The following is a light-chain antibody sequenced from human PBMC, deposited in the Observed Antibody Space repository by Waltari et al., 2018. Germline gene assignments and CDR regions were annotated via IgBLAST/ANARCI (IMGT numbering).Light chain of an antibody. CDR2: KDK. V-gene: IGLV3-27*01. CDR3: FSAADNTGV. CDR1: LLARKY. Sequence: SYELTQPSSVSVSPGQTATITCSGDLLARKYVRWFQQRPGQAPLLVIFKDKERPSGIPERFSGSTSGTTVTLTISGAQVDDEADYFCFSAADNTGVFGGGTKLIVL. J-gene: IGLJ3*02.